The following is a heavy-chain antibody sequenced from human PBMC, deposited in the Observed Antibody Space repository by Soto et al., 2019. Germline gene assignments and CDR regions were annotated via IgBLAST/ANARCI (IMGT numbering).Heavy chain of an antibody. CDR3: AIGGGQIYYKGLDV. V-gene: IGHV3-11*01. Sequence: NPGGSLRLSCAASGLFFSDYYLSWIRQAPGKALECVAYISGTGDTKYYADSVTGRFTISRDNPKNSLYLQMNSLRPEDAAVYYCAIGGGQIYYKGLDVWGQGTTVTVSS. CDR2: ISGTGDTK. D-gene: IGHD3-10*01. CDR1: GLFFSDYY. J-gene: IGHJ6*02.